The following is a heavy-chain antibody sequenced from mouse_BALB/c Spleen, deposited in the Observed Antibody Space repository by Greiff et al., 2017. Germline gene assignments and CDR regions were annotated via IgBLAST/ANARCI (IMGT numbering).Heavy chain of an antibody. CDR3: TRDRGYGQPLYYYAMDY. CDR1: GFTFSSYT. V-gene: IGHV5-6-4*01. D-gene: IGHD2-10*02. CDR2: ISSGGSST. Sequence: VQLKESGGGLVKPGGSLKLSCAASGFTFSSYTMSWVLQTPEKRLEWVATISSGGSSTYYPDSVKGRFTISRDNAKNTLYLQMSSLKSEDTAMYYWTRDRGYGQPLYYYAMDYWGQGTSVTVSS. J-gene: IGHJ4*01.